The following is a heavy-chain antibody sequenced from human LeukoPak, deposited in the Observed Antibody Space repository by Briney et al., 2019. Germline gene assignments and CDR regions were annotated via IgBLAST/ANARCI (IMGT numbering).Heavy chain of an antibody. CDR2: IYYDGSQT. V-gene: IGHV3-33*01. CDR3: ARNFIWYFDY. D-gene: IGHD3-3*01. J-gene: IGHJ2*01. CDR1: GFTFSSYG. Sequence: PGGSLRLSCGASGFTFSSYGMHWVRQAPGKGLEWVALIYYDGSQTHYSDSVKGRFTISRDNSKNTVDLQMNSLRVEGTAVYYCARNFIWYFDYWGRGSPVTVSS.